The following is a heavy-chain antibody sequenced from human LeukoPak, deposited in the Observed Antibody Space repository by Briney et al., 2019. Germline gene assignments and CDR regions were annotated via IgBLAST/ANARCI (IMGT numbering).Heavy chain of an antibody. CDR1: GYTFTGYY. CDR3: AAIVGATRWFDP. V-gene: IGHV1-2*06. Sequence: ASVKVSCKASGYTFTGYYMHWVRQAPGQGLEWMGRINPNSGGTNYAQKFQGRVTMTRDTSISTAYMELSRLRSDDTAVYYCAAIVGATRWFDPWGQGTLVTVSS. CDR2: INPNSGGT. J-gene: IGHJ5*02. D-gene: IGHD1-26*01.